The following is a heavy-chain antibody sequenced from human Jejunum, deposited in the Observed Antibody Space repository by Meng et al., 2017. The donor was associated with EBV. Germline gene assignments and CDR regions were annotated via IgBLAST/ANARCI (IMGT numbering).Heavy chain of an antibody. D-gene: IGHD3/OR15-3a*01. CDR3: ASRPGFNIGPFDY. J-gene: IGHJ4*02. V-gene: IGHV1-3*01. Sequence: QVQRAQSGAEVKKPGASVKLSCKASGYTFTNYPIHWVRQAPGQRPEWMGCINPGNGETEFSQKFQGRVTITRDTSATTAYMELTSLRSEDTAVYYCASRPGFNIGPFDYWGQGTLVTVSS. CDR2: INPGNGET. CDR1: GYTFTNYP.